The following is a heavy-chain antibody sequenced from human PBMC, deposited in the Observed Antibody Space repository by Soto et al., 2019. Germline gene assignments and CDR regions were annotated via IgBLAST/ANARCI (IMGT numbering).Heavy chain of an antibody. CDR3: ARGRLEYSSSYYMDV. J-gene: IGHJ6*03. V-gene: IGHV3-21*01. CDR2: ISSSSSYI. CDR1: GFTFSSYS. Sequence: PGGSLRLSCAASGFTFSSYSMNWVRQAPGKGLEWVSSISSSSSYIYYADSVKGRFTISRDNAKNSLYLQMNSLRAEDTAVYYCARGRLEYSSSYYMDVWGKGTTVTVSS. D-gene: IGHD6-6*01.